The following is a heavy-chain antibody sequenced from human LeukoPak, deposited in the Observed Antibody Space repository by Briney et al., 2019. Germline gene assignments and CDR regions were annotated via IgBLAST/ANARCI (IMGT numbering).Heavy chain of an antibody. CDR1: GFSFSNHA. J-gene: IGHJ4*02. D-gene: IGHD6-13*01. Sequence: LRLSCAASGFSFSNHAIHWVRQAPGKGLERVAVISYDDGSDKYYADSVKGRFTISRDNSKNTLYLQMNSLRAEDTAVYYCAKVRPKYSSSWNYFDYWGQGTLVTVSS. CDR2: ISYDDGSDK. V-gene: IGHV3-30-3*01. CDR3: AKVRPKYSSSWNYFDY.